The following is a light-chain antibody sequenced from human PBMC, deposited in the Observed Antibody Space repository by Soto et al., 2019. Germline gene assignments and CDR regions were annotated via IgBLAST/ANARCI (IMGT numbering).Light chain of an antibody. J-gene: IGKJ2*01. Sequence: DIVMTQSPDSLAVSLGERATISCKSSHSLLFSSNNKTYLAWYQHRPGQSPKMLIFWASARESGVPERFSGSGSETDFTLTIRGLQPEDAAAYYCQQYYSDFFTFGQGTRLEIK. CDR2: WAS. V-gene: IGKV4-1*01. CDR3: QQYYSDFFT. CDR1: HSLLFSSNNKTY.